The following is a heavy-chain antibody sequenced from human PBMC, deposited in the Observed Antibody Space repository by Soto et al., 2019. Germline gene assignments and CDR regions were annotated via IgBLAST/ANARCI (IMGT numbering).Heavy chain of an antibody. CDR3: ARVREYCSSTSCAEPFDY. V-gene: IGHV1-8*01. CDR1: GYTFTSYD. D-gene: IGHD2-2*01. J-gene: IGHJ4*02. Sequence: ASVKVSCKASGYTFTSYDINWVRQATGQGLEWMGWMNPNSGNTGYAQKFQGRVTMTRNTSISTAYMELGSLRSEDTAVYYCARVREYCSSTSCAEPFDYWGQGTLVTVSS. CDR2: MNPNSGNT.